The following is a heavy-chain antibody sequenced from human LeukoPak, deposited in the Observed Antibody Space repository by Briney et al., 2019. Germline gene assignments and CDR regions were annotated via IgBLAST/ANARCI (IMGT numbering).Heavy chain of an antibody. Sequence: SETLSLTCTFSGGSISSYYWSWIRQPPGKGLEWIGYIYYTGSTNYNPSLKSRVTISVDTSKNQFSLKLSSVTAADTAVYYCARPLYGDTSGYFDLWGRGTLVTVSS. V-gene: IGHV4-59*01. CDR3: ARPLYGDTSGYFDL. J-gene: IGHJ2*01. CDR1: GGSISSYY. CDR2: IYYTGST. D-gene: IGHD4-17*01.